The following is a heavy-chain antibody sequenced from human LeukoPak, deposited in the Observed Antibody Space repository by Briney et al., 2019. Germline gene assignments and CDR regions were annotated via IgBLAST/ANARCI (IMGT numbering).Heavy chain of an antibody. D-gene: IGHD6-6*01. CDR3: ASPGIAARMFDY. V-gene: IGHV4-39*01. Sequence: PSETLSLTCTVSGGSISSSSYHWGWIRQPPGKGLEWIGSIYYSGSTYYNPSLKSRVTISVDTSKNQFSLKLSSVTAADTAVYYCASPGIAARMFDYWGQGTLVTVSS. CDR1: GGSISSSSYH. J-gene: IGHJ4*02. CDR2: IYYSGST.